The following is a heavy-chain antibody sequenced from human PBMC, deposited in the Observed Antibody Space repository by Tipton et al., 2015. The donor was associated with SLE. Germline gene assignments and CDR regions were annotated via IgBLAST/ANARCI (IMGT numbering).Heavy chain of an antibody. V-gene: IGHV4-59*08. CDR1: GGSISSNY. CDR2: ISYNGGT. CDR3: ARGMLTWRGAIVGVDV. J-gene: IGHJ6*02. Sequence: TLSLTCSVSGGSISSNYWIWIRQPPGKGLEWIGYISYNGGTNYNPSLKSRVTMSVDTAKNQFSRSLTSVTAADTAVYYCARGMLTWRGAIVGVDVWGQGTTVNVSS. D-gene: IGHD2-8*01.